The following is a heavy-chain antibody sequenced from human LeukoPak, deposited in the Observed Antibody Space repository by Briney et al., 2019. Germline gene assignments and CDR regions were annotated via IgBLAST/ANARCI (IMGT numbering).Heavy chain of an antibody. D-gene: IGHD2-2*01. J-gene: IGHJ3*02. CDR2: IIPIFGTA. CDR1: GGTFSSYA. V-gene: IGHV1-69*13. CDR3: ARPGGRYQLLGAFDI. Sequence: SVKVSCKASGGTFSSYAISWVRQAPGQGLEWMGGIIPIFGTANYAQKFQGRVTITADESTSTAYMELSSLRSEDTAVYHCARPGGRYQLLGAFDIWGQGTMVTVSS.